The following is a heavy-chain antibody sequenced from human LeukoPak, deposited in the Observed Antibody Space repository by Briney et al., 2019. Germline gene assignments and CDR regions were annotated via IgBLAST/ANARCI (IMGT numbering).Heavy chain of an antibody. CDR1: GFTFTNYW. CDR2: IKQDGSEK. V-gene: IGHV3-7*01. D-gene: IGHD7-27*01. Sequence: QPGGSLRPSCAASGFTFTNYWMSWVRQAPGKGLEWVANIKQDGSEKYYVASVMGRFTISRDNAKNSLFLQMNSLRAEDTAVYYCATWGPDYWGQGTLVTVSS. CDR3: ATWGPDY. J-gene: IGHJ4*02.